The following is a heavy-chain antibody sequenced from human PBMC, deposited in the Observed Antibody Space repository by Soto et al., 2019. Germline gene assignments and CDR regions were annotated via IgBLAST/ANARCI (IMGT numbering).Heavy chain of an antibody. V-gene: IGHV3-53*02. CDR2: LYSGGSA. CDR1: GFNVSNNY. Sequence: EVQLVESGGALIQPGGSLRLSCAASGFNVSNNYMNWVRQAPGKGLEWVSVLYSGGSAYYADSVKGRFTISRDNSKNTLYLQMNGLRAEDTAVYYCAKAYYFDFWSPFDPWGQGTLVTVSS. D-gene: IGHD3-3*01. J-gene: IGHJ5*02. CDR3: AKAYYFDFWSPFDP.